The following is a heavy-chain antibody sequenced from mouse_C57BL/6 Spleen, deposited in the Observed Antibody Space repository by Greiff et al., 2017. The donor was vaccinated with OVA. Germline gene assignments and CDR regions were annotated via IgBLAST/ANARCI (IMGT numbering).Heavy chain of an antibody. J-gene: IGHJ2*01. CDR2: ISSGGSYT. CDR1: GFTFSSYG. V-gene: IGHV5-6*02. D-gene: IGHD1-1*01. Sequence: EVKLEESGGDLVKPGGSLKLSCAASGFTFSSYGMSWVRQTPDKRLEWVATISSGGSYTYYPDSVKGRFTISRDNAKNTLYLQMSSLKSEDTAMYYCARRTTGGDFDYWGQGTTLTVSS. CDR3: ARRTTGGDFDY.